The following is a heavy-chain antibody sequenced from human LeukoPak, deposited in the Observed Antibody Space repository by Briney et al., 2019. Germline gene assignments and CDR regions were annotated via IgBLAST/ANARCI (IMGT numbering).Heavy chain of an antibody. CDR1: GFTFSDYY. V-gene: IGHV3-11*06. CDR2: ISSSSSYT. J-gene: IGHJ4*02. Sequence: GGSLRLSCAASGFTFSDYYMSWIRQAPGKGLEWVSYISSSSSYTNYADSVKGRFTISRDNAKNSLYLQMNSLRAEDTAVYYCARTHRSAWCRDWGQGTLVTVSS. D-gene: IGHD2-8*02. CDR3: ARTHRSAWCRD.